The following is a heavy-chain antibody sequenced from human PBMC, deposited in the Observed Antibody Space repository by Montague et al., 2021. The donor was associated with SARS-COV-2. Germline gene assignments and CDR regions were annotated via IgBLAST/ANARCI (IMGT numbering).Heavy chain of an antibody. CDR1: GGSISSSSYY. Sequence: TLSLTCTVSGGSISSSSYYWGWIRQPPGKGLKWIGSIYYSGSTXYNPSLKSRVTISVDTSKNQFSLKLSSVTAADTAVYYCAADYGERDWFDPWGQGTLVTVSS. J-gene: IGHJ5*02. CDR2: IYYSGST. D-gene: IGHD4-17*01. V-gene: IGHV4-39*01. CDR3: AADYGERDWFDP.